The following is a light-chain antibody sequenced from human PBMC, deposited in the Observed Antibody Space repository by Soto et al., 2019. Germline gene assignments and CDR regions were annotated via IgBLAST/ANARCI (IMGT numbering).Light chain of an antibody. CDR3: QSYDSSVSKVV. J-gene: IGLJ2*01. V-gene: IGLV1-40*01. CDR2: GNN. CDR1: SSNIGAGYD. Sequence: QSVLTQPPSVYGAPEQRVTISCSGSSSNIGAGYDVHWYQQLPGTAPKLLISGNNNRPSGVPDRFSGSKSGTSASLAITGLHAEDEADYYCQSYDSSVSKVVFGGGTKVTVL.